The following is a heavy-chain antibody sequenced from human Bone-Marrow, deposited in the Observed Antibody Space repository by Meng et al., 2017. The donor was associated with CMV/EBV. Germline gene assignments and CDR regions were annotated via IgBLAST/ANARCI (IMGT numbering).Heavy chain of an antibody. V-gene: IGHV4-34*01. D-gene: IGHD3-3*01. CDR3: TRTEYDFWSGYFRP. CDR2: INHSGST. J-gene: IGHJ5*02. CDR1: GGSFSGYY. Sequence: SETLSLTCTVYGGSFSGYYWTWIRQPPGKGLEWIGEINHSGSTNSNPSLKSRVTMSVDTSKNQFSLNLSSVPVADTAIYYCTRTEYDFWSGYFRPWARGALVTVSS.